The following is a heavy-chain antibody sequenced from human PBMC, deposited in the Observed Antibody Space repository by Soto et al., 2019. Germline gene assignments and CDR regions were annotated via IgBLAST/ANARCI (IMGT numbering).Heavy chain of an antibody. D-gene: IGHD3-3*01. Sequence: SETLSLTCSVSGGSMDAYYWTWIRQPPGKGLEWIGYIYYGGSTNYNPSLKSRVSISLHTSKSQFSLKLSSVTAADTAVYYCAASLEWPRNWFDPWGQGTLVTVSS. CDR1: GGSMDAYY. CDR3: AASLEWPRNWFDP. CDR2: IYYGGST. J-gene: IGHJ5*02. V-gene: IGHV4-59*12.